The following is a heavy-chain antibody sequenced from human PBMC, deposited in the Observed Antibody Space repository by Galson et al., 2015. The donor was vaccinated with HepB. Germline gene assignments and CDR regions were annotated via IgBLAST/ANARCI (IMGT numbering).Heavy chain of an antibody. V-gene: IGHV3-30*02. CDR3: AKGDTWLRSPVDY. Sequence: SLRLSCAASGFTFSSYGMHWVRQAPGKGLEWVAFIRYDGSRKFYADSVKGRFTISRDNSKNTLYLEMNSLREEDTAVYYCAKGDTWLRSPVDYWGQGILVTVSS. J-gene: IGHJ4*02. CDR2: IRYDGSRK. D-gene: IGHD5-18*01. CDR1: GFTFSSYG.